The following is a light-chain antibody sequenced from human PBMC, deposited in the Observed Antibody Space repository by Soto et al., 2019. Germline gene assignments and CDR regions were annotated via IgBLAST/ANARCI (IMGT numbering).Light chain of an antibody. Sequence: DIVMTQSPDSLAVSLGERATINCKSSQSVLYSSNNKNYLAWYQQKPGQPPKLLIYWASTRESGVPDRFSGSGSGTDFILTISSLQAEDVAVYYCQQYYSNPPTFGQGTKVEIK. CDR3: QQYYSNPPT. V-gene: IGKV4-1*01. J-gene: IGKJ1*01. CDR2: WAS. CDR1: QSVLYSSNNKNY.